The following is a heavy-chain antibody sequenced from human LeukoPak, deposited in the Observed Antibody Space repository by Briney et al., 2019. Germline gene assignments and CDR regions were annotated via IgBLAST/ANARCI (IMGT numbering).Heavy chain of an antibody. D-gene: IGHD3-22*01. CDR1: GFTFSRYA. Sequence: GSLRLSCAASGFTFSRYAMNWVRQAPGKGLEWVSYISSSGSTIYYADSVEGRFTISRDNAKNSLYLQMNSLRAEDTAVYYCAATYYYDSSGYSYWYFDLWGRGTLVTVSS. J-gene: IGHJ2*01. CDR3: AATYYYDSSGYSYWYFDL. V-gene: IGHV3-48*03. CDR2: ISSSGSTI.